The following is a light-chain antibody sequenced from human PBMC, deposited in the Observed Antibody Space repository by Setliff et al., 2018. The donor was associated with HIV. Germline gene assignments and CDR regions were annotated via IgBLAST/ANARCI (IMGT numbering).Light chain of an antibody. CDR2: ENK. CDR3: QSYDGDIRGV. J-gene: IGLJ3*02. CDR1: SGSIASDF. V-gene: IGLV6-57*03. Sequence: NFMLTQPHSVSASPGKTVTISCTRSSGSIASDFVQWFQQRPGSAPTTLIYENKERPSGVPDRFSGSIDSSSNSASLTISGLKTEVEADYYCQSYDGDIRGVFGGGTKVTVL.